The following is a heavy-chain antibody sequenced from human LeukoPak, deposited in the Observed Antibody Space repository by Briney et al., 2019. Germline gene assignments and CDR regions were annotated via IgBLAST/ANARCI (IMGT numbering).Heavy chain of an antibody. Sequence: GGSLRLSCAASGFTVSSNYMSWVRQAPGKGLEWVSVIYSGGSTYYADSVKGRFTISRDNAKNALYLQMNSLRAEDTAVYYCARELSGSSSRHFDYWGQGTLVTVSS. D-gene: IGHD6-13*01. V-gene: IGHV3-53*01. CDR2: IYSGGST. CDR1: GFTVSSNY. CDR3: ARELSGSSSRHFDY. J-gene: IGHJ4*02.